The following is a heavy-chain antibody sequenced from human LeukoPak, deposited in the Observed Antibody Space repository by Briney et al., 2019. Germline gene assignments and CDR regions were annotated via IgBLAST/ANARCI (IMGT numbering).Heavy chain of an antibody. J-gene: IGHJ4*02. V-gene: IGHV4-34*01. Sequence: SETLSLTCAVYGGSFSGYYWSWIRQPPGKGLEWIGEINHSGSTNYNPSPKSRVTISVDTSKNQFSLKLSSVTAADTAVYYCARGWVSVAGTILYYFDYWGQGTLVTVSS. CDR3: ARGWVSVAGTILYYFDY. CDR1: GGSFSGYY. D-gene: IGHD6-19*01. CDR2: INHSGST.